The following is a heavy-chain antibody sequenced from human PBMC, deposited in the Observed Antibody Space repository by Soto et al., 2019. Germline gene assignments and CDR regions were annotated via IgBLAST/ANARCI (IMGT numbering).Heavy chain of an antibody. D-gene: IGHD6-19*01. V-gene: IGHV3-23*01. Sequence: EVQLLESGGGLVQPGGSLRLSCAASGFTFSSYAMSWVRQAPGKGLEWVSAISGSGGSTYYADSVKCRFTISRDNSKNTLYLQMNSLRAEDTAVYDCAKDQRRSICGWYGEGGFDYWGQGTLVTVSS. CDR3: AKDQRRSICGWYGEGGFDY. J-gene: IGHJ4*02. CDR1: GFTFSSYA. CDR2: ISGSGGST.